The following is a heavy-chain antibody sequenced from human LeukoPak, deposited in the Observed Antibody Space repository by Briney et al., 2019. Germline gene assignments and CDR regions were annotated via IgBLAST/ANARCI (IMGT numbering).Heavy chain of an antibody. J-gene: IGHJ4*02. V-gene: IGHV4-34*01. CDR2: INHSGST. CDR1: GVSFSGYY. D-gene: IGHD3-16*02. Sequence: SDTLSLTYAVGGVSFSGYYWSWIRQPPGNGLEWSREINHSGSTNCNPSLKRRVTISVDTSKNQFSLKLSSVTAADTAVYYCARLSPPRITFGGVIDKWGQGTLVTVSS. CDR3: ARLSPPRITFGGVIDK.